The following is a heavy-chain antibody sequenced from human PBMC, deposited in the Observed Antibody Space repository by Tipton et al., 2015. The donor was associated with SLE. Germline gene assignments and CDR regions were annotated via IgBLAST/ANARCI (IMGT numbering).Heavy chain of an antibody. CDR3: ARVLTGTSTFDY. D-gene: IGHD1-7*01. Sequence: TLSLTCTVSGDSISSQHWSWIRQPPGKGLEWIGYMSYSGSTNYNPSLKSRVTMSLDTSKNQFSLRLNSVTAADTAVYYCARVLTGTSTFDYWAREPWSPSPQ. CDR1: GDSISSQH. CDR2: MSYSGST. J-gene: IGHJ4*02. V-gene: IGHV4-59*11.